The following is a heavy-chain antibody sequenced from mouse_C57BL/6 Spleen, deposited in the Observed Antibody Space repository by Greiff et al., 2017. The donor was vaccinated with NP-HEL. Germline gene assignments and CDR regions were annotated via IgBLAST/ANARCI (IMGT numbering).Heavy chain of an antibody. CDR1: GYAFSSSW. D-gene: IGHD2-2*01. CDR3: ASIYYGYEGYFDV. CDR2: IYPGDGDT. V-gene: IGHV1-82*01. J-gene: IGHJ1*03. Sequence: QVQLQQSGPELVKPGASVKISCKASGYAFSSSWMNWVKQRPGKGLEWIGRIYPGDGDTNYNGKFKGKATLTADKSSSTAYMQLSSLTSEDSAVYFCASIYYGYEGYFDVWGTGTTVTVSS.